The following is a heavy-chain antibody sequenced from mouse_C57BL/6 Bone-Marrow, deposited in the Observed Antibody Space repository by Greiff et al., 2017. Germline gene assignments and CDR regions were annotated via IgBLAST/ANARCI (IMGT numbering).Heavy chain of an antibody. V-gene: IGHV5-17*01. D-gene: IGHD1-1*02. CDR2: ISSGSSTF. CDR1: GFTFSDYG. Sequence: EVMLVESGGGLVKPGGSLKLSCAASGFTFSDYGLHWVRQAPEKGLEWVAYISSGSSTFYYADTVKGRFTISRDNAKNTLFLQMTSLRSEDTAMYYWAKYGLFAYWGQGTLVTVSA. CDR3: AKYGLFAY. J-gene: IGHJ3*01.